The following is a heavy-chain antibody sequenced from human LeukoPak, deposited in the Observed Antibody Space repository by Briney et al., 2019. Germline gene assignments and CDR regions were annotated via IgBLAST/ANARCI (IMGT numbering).Heavy chain of an antibody. J-gene: IGHJ4*02. CDR2: MSSDGNAM. V-gene: IGHV3-30-3*01. Sequence: GRSLRLSCAASGFTFGAYLIHWVRQAPGKGLEWVAVMSSDGNAMFYADSVKGRFTISRDNSKNTLCLQMNSLRAEDTAVYYCVRESEYYFDHSASFDYWGQGTLVTVSS. CDR3: VRESEYYFDHSASFDY. D-gene: IGHD3-22*01. CDR1: GFTFGAYL.